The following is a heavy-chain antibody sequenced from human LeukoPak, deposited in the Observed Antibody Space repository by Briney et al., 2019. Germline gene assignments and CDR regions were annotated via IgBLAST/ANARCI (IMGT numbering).Heavy chain of an antibody. V-gene: IGHV4-59*08. J-gene: IGHJ3*02. Sequence: SETLSLTCTVSGGSISSYYWSWIRQPPGKGLEWIGYIYYSGSTNYNPSLKSRLTISVDTSKNQFSLKLSSVTAADTAVYYCARRYCDFWSGYYSCAFDIWGQGTMVTVSS. CDR2: IYYSGST. CDR3: ARRYCDFWSGYYSCAFDI. CDR1: GGSISSYY. D-gene: IGHD3-3*01.